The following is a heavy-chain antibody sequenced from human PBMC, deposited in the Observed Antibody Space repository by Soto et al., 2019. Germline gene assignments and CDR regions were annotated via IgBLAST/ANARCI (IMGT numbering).Heavy chain of an antibody. CDR1: GDTISTGGYS. D-gene: IGHD3-10*01. Sequence: SETLSLTCGVSGDTISTGGYSWAWIRQPPGKALEWIGHTYYSGSTYYNPSLKSRVTISVDTSKNQFSLKLSSVTAADTAVYYCARQPLSYYYGSGSYYKARPYWGQGTLVNVS. CDR3: ARQPLSYYYGSGSYYKARPY. V-gene: IGHV4-30-2*03. J-gene: IGHJ4*02. CDR2: TYYSGST.